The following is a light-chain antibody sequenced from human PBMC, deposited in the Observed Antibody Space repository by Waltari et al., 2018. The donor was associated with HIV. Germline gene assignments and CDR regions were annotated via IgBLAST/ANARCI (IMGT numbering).Light chain of an antibody. J-gene: IGLJ3*02. Sequence: QSVLPQPPSASKPPGQRVLMSCSGTNSHVGHNFVSCFQQVPGGAPKLVIYRNDRRPSGVPDRFSGAKSGSSATLAISGLQSDDEADYFCASWDDKLSHWVFGVGTKLTV. CDR1: NSHVGHNF. V-gene: IGLV1-47*01. CDR3: ASWDDKLSHWV. CDR2: RND.